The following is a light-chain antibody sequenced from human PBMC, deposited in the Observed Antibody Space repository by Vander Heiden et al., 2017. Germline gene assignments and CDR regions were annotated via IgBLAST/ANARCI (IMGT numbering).Light chain of an antibody. CDR1: SSDVGGYNY. CDR3: SSYAGSNNSMV. CDR2: EVN. V-gene: IGLV2-8*01. J-gene: IGLJ2*01. Sequence: QSALTQPPSASGSPGQSVTIPCTVTSSDVGGYNYVSWYQQHPGKAPKLMIYEVNKWPSGVPDGFSGSKAGNTASRTVSGLQAEDEADYYCSSYAGSNNSMVFGGGTKLTVL.